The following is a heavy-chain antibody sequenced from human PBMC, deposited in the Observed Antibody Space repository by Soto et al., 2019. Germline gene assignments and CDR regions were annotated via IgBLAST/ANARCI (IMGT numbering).Heavy chain of an antibody. CDR3: AKDKSTGEYSYYHYMDV. CDR1: GFNFENYA. D-gene: IGHD4-17*01. J-gene: IGHJ6*03. V-gene: IGHV3-9*01. CDR2: ISWNSGQL. Sequence: VLLVESGGGLVQPDRPLRLSCAASGFNFENYAMHWVRQAPGKGLEWVSGISWNSGQLDYAGSVRGRFTISRDNGKNSLYLEMNSLRPDDTALYFCAKDKSTGEYSYYHYMDVWGRGTTVIVSS.